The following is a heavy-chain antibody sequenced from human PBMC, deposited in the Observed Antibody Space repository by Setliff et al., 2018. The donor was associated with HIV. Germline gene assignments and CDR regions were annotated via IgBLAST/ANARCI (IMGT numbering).Heavy chain of an antibody. CDR2: IYSTGST. Sequence: PSETLSLTCTVSGASITSHYWSWIRQSPGRELEWIGYIYSTGSTNYNPSLQSRVSISMDPSKNKFSLKVTSVTSADTAVYYCAKGAGFYGDYTFDYWGQGNLVTVSS. CDR1: GASITSHY. J-gene: IGHJ4*02. D-gene: IGHD4-17*01. CDR3: AKGAGFYGDYTFDY. V-gene: IGHV4-59*11.